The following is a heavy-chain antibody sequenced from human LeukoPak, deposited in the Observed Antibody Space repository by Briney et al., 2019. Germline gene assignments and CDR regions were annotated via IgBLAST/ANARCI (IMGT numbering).Heavy chain of an antibody. CDR1: GGTFSSYA. V-gene: IGHV1-69*04. Sequence: ASVTVSCKASGGTFSSYAISWVRQAPGQGLEWMGRIIPILGIANYAQKFQGRVTITADKSTSTAYMELSSLRSEDTAVYYCASAPRSGYDLIDYWGQGTLVTVSS. CDR2: IIPILGIA. D-gene: IGHD5-12*01. CDR3: ASAPRSGYDLIDY. J-gene: IGHJ4*02.